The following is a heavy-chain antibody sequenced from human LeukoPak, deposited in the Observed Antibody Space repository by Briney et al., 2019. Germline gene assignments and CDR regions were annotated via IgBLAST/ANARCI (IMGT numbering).Heavy chain of an antibody. CDR1: GYTFTSYY. D-gene: IGHD2-2*01. CDR3: ARVGGYCSSTSCPLPEY. Sequence: ASVKVSCKASGYTFTSYYMHWVRQAPGRGLEWMGIINPSGGSTSYAQKFQGRVIMTRDMSTSTVYMELSSLRSEDTAVYYCARVGGYCSSTSCPLPEYWGQGTLVTVSS. J-gene: IGHJ4*02. V-gene: IGHV1-46*01. CDR2: INPSGGST.